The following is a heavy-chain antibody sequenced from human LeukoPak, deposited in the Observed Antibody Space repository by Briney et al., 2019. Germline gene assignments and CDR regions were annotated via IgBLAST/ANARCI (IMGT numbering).Heavy chain of an antibody. J-gene: IGHJ4*02. CDR2: ISSSSSYI. CDR3: ARGRIAAAGTGDY. Sequence: GGSLRLSCAASGFTFSSYAMSWVRQAPGKGLEWVSSISSSSSYIYYADSVKGRFTISRDNAKNSLYLQMNSLRAEDTAVYYCARGRIAAAGTGDYWGQGTLVTVSS. CDR1: GFTFSSYA. D-gene: IGHD6-13*01. V-gene: IGHV3-21*01.